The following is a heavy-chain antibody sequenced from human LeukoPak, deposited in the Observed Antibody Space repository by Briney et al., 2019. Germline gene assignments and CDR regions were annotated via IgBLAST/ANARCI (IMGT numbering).Heavy chain of an antibody. CDR1: GFTFSSYG. J-gene: IGHJ4*02. D-gene: IGHD3-22*01. V-gene: IGHV3-30*18. CDR3: AKRASYYYDSSGYSNCFDY. CDR2: ISYDGSSK. Sequence: GGSLRLSCAASGFTFSSYGMHWVRQAPGKGLEWVAVISYDGSSKYYADYVQGRFTISRDNSKNTLYLQMNSLRAEDTAVYYCAKRASYYYDSSGYSNCFDYWGQGTLVTVPS.